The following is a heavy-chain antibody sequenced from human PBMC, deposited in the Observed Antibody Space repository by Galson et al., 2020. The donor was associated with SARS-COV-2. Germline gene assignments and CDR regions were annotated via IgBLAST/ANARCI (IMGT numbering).Heavy chain of an antibody. CDR2: LYHSGST. V-gene: IGHV4-38-2*02. Sequence: SQTLSLTCTVSGYSISSGYFWGWIRRPPGKGLEWIGSLYHSGSTYYNPSLKRRVTISVDTSKNQFSLRLSSVTAADTAVYYCAREFQGGYYDTSGRTRGWDFDLWGRGTLVTVSA. CDR1: GYSISSGYF. D-gene: IGHD3-22*01. CDR3: AREFQGGYYDTSGRTRGWDFDL. J-gene: IGHJ2*01.